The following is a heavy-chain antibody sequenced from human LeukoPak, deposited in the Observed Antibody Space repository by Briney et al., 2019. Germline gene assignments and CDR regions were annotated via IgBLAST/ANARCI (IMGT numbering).Heavy chain of an antibody. CDR1: GFTFSSYS. CDR2: ISSSSSYI. Sequence: GGSLRLSCAASGFTFSSYSMNWVRQAPGKGLEWVSSISSSSSYIYYADSVKGRFTISRDNAKNSPYLQMNSLRAEDTAVYYCARDPTAAGANWFDPWGQGTLVTVSS. D-gene: IGHD6-13*01. V-gene: IGHV3-21*01. J-gene: IGHJ5*02. CDR3: ARDPTAAGANWFDP.